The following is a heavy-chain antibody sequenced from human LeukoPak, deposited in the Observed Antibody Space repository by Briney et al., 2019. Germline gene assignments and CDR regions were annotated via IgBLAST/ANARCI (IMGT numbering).Heavy chain of an antibody. D-gene: IGHD6-19*01. J-gene: IGHJ2*01. CDR2: ISHSGST. V-gene: IGHV4-38-2*02. CDR3: ARDLDARPQDLQNSGFHKGGYWYFDI. CDR1: GYSISSSYS. Sequence: PSETLSLTCAVSGYSISSSYSWGWIRQSPEKGLEWIATISHSGSTYYNPSLKSRITLSLDTSKNHLSLKLTSVTAADTAMYFCARDLDARPQDLQNSGFHKGGYWYFDIWGRGTLVTVSS.